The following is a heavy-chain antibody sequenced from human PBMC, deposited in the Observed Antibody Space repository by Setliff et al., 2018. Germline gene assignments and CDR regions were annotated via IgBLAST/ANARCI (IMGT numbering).Heavy chain of an antibody. Sequence: LSLTCTVSGGSLSSNYWSWVRQPPGKGLEWIGYIYTSGSTNYNPSLKSRGTISVDTSRNQFSLKLSSVTATDTAVYYCVRVEAGYCSSTSCYVVGAFDIWGQGTMVTVSS. CDR1: GGSLSSNY. CDR3: VRVEAGYCSSTSCYVVGAFDI. J-gene: IGHJ3*02. D-gene: IGHD2-2*03. CDR2: IYTSGST. V-gene: IGHV4-4*08.